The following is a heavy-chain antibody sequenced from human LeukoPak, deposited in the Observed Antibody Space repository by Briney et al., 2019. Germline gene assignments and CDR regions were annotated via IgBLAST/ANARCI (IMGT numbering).Heavy chain of an antibody. CDR3: AKGPYDFWSGYFN. V-gene: IGHV1-69*05. J-gene: IGHJ4*02. D-gene: IGHD3-3*01. CDR1: GGTFSSYA. CDR2: IIPIFGTA. Sequence: SVKVSCKASGGTFSSYAISWVRQAPGQGLEWMGGIIPIFGTANYAQKFQGRVTMTTDESTSTAYMELSSLRSEDTAVYYCAKGPYDFWSGYFNWGQGTLVTVSS.